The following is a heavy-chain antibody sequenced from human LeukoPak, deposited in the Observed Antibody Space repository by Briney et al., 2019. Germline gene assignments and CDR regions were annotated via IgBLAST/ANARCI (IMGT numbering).Heavy chain of an antibody. CDR1: GLTLSSDW. CDR3: ARDHNYAFDN. Sequence: GGSLRLSCEASGLTLSSDWMTWVRQAPGKGLEWISYIGIDSGNTKYADSVKGRFTISGDSAKNSLYLQMNSLRVEDTAVYYCARDHNYAFDNWGQGTLVTVSS. D-gene: IGHD1-1*01. J-gene: IGHJ4*02. V-gene: IGHV3-48*04. CDR2: IGIDSGNT.